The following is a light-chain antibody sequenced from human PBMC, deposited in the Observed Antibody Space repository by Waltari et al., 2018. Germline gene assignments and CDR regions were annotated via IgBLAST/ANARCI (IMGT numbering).Light chain of an antibody. CDR3: QKYDSAPWT. J-gene: IGKJ1*01. Sequence: DIQMTQSPSSLSASVGDRVTITCRASQGISGYLAWYQQKPGKVPKLLIYAASTLQSGVPSRFSGSGSETDFTLTISSLQPEDIATYYCQKYDSAPWTFGQGTKVEIK. V-gene: IGKV1-27*01. CDR2: AAS. CDR1: QGISGY.